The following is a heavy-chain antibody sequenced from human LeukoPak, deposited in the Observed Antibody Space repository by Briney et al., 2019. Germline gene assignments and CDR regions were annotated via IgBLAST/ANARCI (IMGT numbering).Heavy chain of an antibody. Sequence: ASVKVSCKASGYTFTSYDIYWLRQAPGQGPEWMGWMSPNSGYTGSAQRFQGRVTMTRDTSMSSAYMELSNLRPEDTAVYYCARGSFSRWTTQSYFDYWGQGTLVTVSS. D-gene: IGHD4-23*01. V-gene: IGHV1-8*01. J-gene: IGHJ4*02. CDR2: MSPNSGYT. CDR1: GYTFTSYD. CDR3: ARGSFSRWTTQSYFDY.